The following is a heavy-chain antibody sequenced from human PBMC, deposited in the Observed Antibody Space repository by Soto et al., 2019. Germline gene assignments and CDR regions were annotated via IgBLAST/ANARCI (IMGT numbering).Heavy chain of an antibody. Sequence: EVQLLESGGGLVQPGGSLRLSCAASGFTFSSCAMSWVRQVPGKGLEWVSGVSGSGGSTYYADSVKGRFTISRDNSKNTLYVQMNSLRAEDTAIYYCAKLRSQWLVRGNSVYFDYWGQGTLISVSS. V-gene: IGHV3-23*01. J-gene: IGHJ4*02. CDR3: AKLRSQWLVRGNSVYFDY. CDR1: GFTFSSCA. CDR2: VSGSGGST. D-gene: IGHD6-19*01.